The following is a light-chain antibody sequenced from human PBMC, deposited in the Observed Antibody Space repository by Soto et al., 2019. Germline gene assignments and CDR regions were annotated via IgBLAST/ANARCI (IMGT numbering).Light chain of an antibody. V-gene: IGKV3-20*01. CDR1: QSVSNNY. Sequence: EIVLTQSPGTLSLSPGERATLSCRASQSVSNNYLAWYQQKPGQAPRLLIYGASNRATGIPDRFSGSWSGTDFTLTISRLEPEDCAVYYCQQYGSSGTFGQGTKVEIK. J-gene: IGKJ1*01. CDR2: GAS. CDR3: QQYGSSGT.